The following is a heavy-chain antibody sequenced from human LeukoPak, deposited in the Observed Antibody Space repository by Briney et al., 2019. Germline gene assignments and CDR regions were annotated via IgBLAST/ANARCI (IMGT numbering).Heavy chain of an antibody. V-gene: IGHV3-15*07. Sequence: GGSLRLSCAASGFTFSNAWMNWVRQAPGKGLEWVGRIKSKTDGGTTDYAAPVKGRLTISRDDSKNTLYLQMNSLRAEDTAVYYCAKLQLRADGIYVFFFAFDYWGQGTLVTVSS. J-gene: IGHJ4*02. CDR1: GFTFSNAW. CDR3: AKLQLRADGIYVFFFAFDY. CDR2: IKSKTDGGTT. D-gene: IGHD3-3*01.